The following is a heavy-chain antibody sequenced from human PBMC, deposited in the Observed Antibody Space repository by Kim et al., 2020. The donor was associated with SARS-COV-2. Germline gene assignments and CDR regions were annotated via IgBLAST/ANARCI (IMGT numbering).Heavy chain of an antibody. J-gene: IGHJ6*02. CDR3: ARLGIVVVPAAMPAYYYYGMDV. CDR2: IYHSGST. CDR1: GGSISSSNW. D-gene: IGHD2-2*01. V-gene: IGHV4-4*02. Sequence: SETLSLTCAVSGGSISSSNWWSWVRQPPGKGLEWIGEIYHSGSTNYNPSLKSRVTISVDKSKNQFSLKLSSVTAADTAVYYCARLGIVVVPAAMPAYYYYGMDVWGQGTTVTVSS.